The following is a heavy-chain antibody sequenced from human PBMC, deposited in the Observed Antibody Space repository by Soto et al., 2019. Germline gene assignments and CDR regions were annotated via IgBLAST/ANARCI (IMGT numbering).Heavy chain of an antibody. D-gene: IGHD6-25*01. J-gene: IGHJ4*02. V-gene: IGHV2-5*01. CDR2: INWNDDK. CDR1: GFSLTTGGVS. Sequence: ASGPTLGEPHTDPHADLPLSGFSLTTGGVSVGLIRQSPGKALEWLASINWNDDKRYSPSLKSRVTITKDNSKKQVVLTMTNVDPVDTATYFCSQRVGSRGSFDYWGQGTLVTVSS. CDR3: SQRVGSRGSFDY.